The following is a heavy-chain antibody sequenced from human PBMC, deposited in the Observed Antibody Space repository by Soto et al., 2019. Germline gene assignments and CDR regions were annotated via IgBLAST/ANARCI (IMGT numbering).Heavy chain of an antibody. CDR2: IIPVFGRP. J-gene: IGHJ4*02. V-gene: IGHV1-69*13. Sequence: SVKVSCKASGGTFSSFGISWVRQAPGQGLEWMGGIIPVFGRPNYAQRFRGRLTITADESTNTSYMELIDLTSEDKAVYYCAREASGYDFWGQGTQVTVSS. D-gene: IGHD5-12*01. CDR1: GGTFSSFG. CDR3: AREASGYDF.